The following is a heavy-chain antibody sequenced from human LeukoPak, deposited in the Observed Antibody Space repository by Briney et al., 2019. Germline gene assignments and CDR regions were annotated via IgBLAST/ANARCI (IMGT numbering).Heavy chain of an antibody. D-gene: IGHD5-12*01. CDR1: GFTFSSYT. V-gene: IGHV3-23*01. CDR3: AKDQRPDSGYDIDS. J-gene: IGHJ4*02. Sequence: GALRLSCAASGFTFSSYTINWVRQAPGKGLEWVSLIWPGGSPTYYAESVKGRFTISRDNSKNIVYLQMYSLRAEDTALYYCAKDQRPDSGYDIDSWGQGTLVTVSS. CDR2: IWPGGSPT.